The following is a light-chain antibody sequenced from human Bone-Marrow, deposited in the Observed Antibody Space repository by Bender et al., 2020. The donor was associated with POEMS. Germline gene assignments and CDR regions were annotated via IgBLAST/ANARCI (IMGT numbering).Light chain of an antibody. CDR2: QDS. V-gene: IGLV3-1*01. CDR3: QAWDSSTPV. J-gene: IGLJ1*01. CDR1: KLGEKY. Sequence: SYDLTQPPAVSVSSGQTATITCSGDKLGEKYACWYQQKPGQSPVLVIYQDSQRPSGIPGRFSGSNSGNTATLTISGTQAMDEADYYCQAWDSSTPVFGTGTKVTVL.